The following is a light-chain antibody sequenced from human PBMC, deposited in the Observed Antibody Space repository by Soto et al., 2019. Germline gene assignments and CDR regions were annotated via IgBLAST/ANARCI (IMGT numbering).Light chain of an antibody. J-gene: IGKJ3*01. CDR1: QSINSRY. CDR3: QQFGSSPGFT. CDR2: GAS. V-gene: IGKV3-20*01. Sequence: EIVLTQSPGTLSLSPGERATLSCRASQSINSRYLAWYQQKPGQAPRLLIYGASSRATGIPDRFSGSGSGTDFTVTISRLEPEDFAVYYCQQFGSSPGFTFGPGTKVHIK.